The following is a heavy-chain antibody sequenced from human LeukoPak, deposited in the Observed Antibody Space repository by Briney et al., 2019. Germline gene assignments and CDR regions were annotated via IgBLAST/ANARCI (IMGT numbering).Heavy chain of an antibody. J-gene: IGHJ4*02. CDR1: GHTFTSYG. CDR2: ISVYNGNT. V-gene: IGHV1-18*01. CDR3: ASAQEIAVAGSYFDY. Sequence: GASVKVSCKSSGHTFTSYGINWVRQAPGQGREWMGWISVYNGNTYYAQKFQGRITMTTDTSTSTAYMDLRSLRSDDTAVYYCASAQEIAVAGSYFDYWGQGTLVTVSS. D-gene: IGHD6-19*01.